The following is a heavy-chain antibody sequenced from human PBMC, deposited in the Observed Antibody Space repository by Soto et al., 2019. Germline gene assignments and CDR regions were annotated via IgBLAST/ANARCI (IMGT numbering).Heavy chain of an antibody. Sequence: EVQLLESGGGLVQPGGSLRLSCAASGFTFSSYAMSWVRQAPGKGLEWVSAISGSGGSTYYADSVKGRFTISRDNSQNTLYLHMNSLRAEDTAVYYCATRSSGWYFDYWGQGTLVTVSS. V-gene: IGHV3-23*01. CDR3: ATRSSGWYFDY. J-gene: IGHJ4*02. CDR1: GFTFSSYA. CDR2: ISGSGGST. D-gene: IGHD6-19*01.